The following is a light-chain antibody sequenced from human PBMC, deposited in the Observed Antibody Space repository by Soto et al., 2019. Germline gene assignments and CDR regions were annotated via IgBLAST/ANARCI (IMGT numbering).Light chain of an antibody. Sequence: QSVLTQPASVSGSPGQSISISCTGTASDIGASKFVSWYQQHPGKAPKVLIYDVTNRPSGVSDRFSGSKSGNTASLTISGLQGEDDADYYSTSYTGGSTLVVFGTGTKLTVL. CDR1: ASDIGASKF. CDR2: DVT. J-gene: IGLJ1*01. CDR3: TSYTGGSTLVV. V-gene: IGLV2-14*03.